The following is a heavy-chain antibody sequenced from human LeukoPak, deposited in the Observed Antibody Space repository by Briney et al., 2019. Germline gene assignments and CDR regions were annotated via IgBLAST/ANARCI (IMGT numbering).Heavy chain of an antibody. Sequence: SETLSLTCTVSSYSISSVYYGGWIRQPPGKGLEWIATISHSGSTYYTPSLKSRLTISLDTSKNQFSLKLSSVTAADTAVYYCARVNAPAATFDYWGQGALVTVSS. V-gene: IGHV4-38-2*02. D-gene: IGHD6-25*01. CDR1: SYSISSVYY. CDR2: ISHSGST. J-gene: IGHJ4*02. CDR3: ARVNAPAATFDY.